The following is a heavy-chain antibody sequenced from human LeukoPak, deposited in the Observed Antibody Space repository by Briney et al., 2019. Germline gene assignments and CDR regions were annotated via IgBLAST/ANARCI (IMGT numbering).Heavy chain of an antibody. CDR1: GFTFSSYG. CDR3: AREGSGASLAYYFDY. Sequence: GGSLRLSCAASGFTFSSYGMHWVRQAPGKGLEWVSSISSSSSYIHHADSVKGRFTISRDNAKNSLYLQMNSLRAEDTAVYYCAREGSGASLAYYFDYWGQGTLVTVSS. D-gene: IGHD6-19*01. V-gene: IGHV3-21*01. J-gene: IGHJ4*02. CDR2: ISSSSSYI.